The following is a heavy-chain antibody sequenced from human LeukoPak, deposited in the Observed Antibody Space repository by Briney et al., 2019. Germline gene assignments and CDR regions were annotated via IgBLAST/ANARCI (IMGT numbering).Heavy chain of an antibody. Sequence: SETLSLTCAVSGYSISSGHYWGWIRQPPGKGLEWIGTFHHPGTTYYNPSLSSRVTISVDTSKNQFSLRLNSVTAADTAVYFCARDPGYTANWNYFDYWGQGALVTVSS. D-gene: IGHD1-20*01. CDR3: ARDPGYTANWNYFDY. CDR2: FHHPGTT. J-gene: IGHJ4*02. CDR1: GYSISSGHY. V-gene: IGHV4-38-2*02.